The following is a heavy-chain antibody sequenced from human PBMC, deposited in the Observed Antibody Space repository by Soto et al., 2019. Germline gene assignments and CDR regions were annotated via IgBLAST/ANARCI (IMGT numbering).Heavy chain of an antibody. J-gene: IGHJ5*02. CDR2: MNPKNGNT. CDR3: AKAGWLGWFDP. D-gene: IGHD1-1*01. CDR1: GDTFTRYD. V-gene: IGHV1-8*01. Sequence: QVQLVQSGAEVKKPGASVKVSCKASGDTFTRYDINWVRQATGQGLEWMGWMNPKNGNTGYAQKFQGRVTMTRNTSITTAYMELSSLRSEDTAVYYCAKAGWLGWFDPWGQGTLVTVSS.